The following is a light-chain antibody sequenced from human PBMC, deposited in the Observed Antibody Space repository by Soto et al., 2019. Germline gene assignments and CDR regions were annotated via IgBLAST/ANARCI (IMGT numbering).Light chain of an antibody. Sequence: IQLTQSPSSLSASVGDRVTITCRASQGISSYLAWYQQKTGKPPKLLIYAASTLQSGVPSRFRGSGSGTDFTLTISRLQPEDFATYYCQQLNSYPLTFGQGTRLEIK. CDR1: QGISSY. CDR3: QQLNSYPLT. J-gene: IGKJ5*01. CDR2: AAS. V-gene: IGKV1-9*01.